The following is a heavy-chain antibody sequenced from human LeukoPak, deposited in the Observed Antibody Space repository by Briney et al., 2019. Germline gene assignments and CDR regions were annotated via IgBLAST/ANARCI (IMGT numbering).Heavy chain of an antibody. D-gene: IGHD5-12*01. CDR1: GYTFTGYY. Sequence: ASVTVSCTASGYTFTGYYMHWVRQAPGLGLEWMGWINPNSGDTNYAQKFQGRVTMTRDTSIRTAYLELSGLKSDDTAVYYCAKNPYEYYFDYWGQGALVTVSS. CDR2: INPNSGDT. CDR3: AKNPYEYYFDY. V-gene: IGHV1-2*02. J-gene: IGHJ4*02.